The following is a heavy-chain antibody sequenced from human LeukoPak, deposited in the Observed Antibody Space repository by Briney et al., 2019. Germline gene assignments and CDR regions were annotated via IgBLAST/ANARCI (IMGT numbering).Heavy chain of an antibody. CDR2: ISYDGNTI. CDR3: ARSGGLQKFAY. CDR1: EFTFSNYA. J-gene: IGHJ4*02. Sequence: GGSLRLSCAASEFTFSNYAVHWVRQAPGKGLQWVAVISYDGNTIYYADSVKGRFTISRDTSKNTLYLQMNSLRTEDTAVYYCARSGGLQKFAYWGQGTLVTVSS. V-gene: IGHV3-30-3*01. D-gene: IGHD4-11*01.